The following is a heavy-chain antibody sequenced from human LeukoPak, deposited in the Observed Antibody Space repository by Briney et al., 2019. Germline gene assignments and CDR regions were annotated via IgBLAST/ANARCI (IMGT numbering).Heavy chain of an antibody. CDR1: GDSISSSRFY. Sequence: SETLSLACTVSGDSISSSRFYWGWIRQPPGKGLEWIGNIYYSGSTYYNPSLKSRLTILVDTSKNQFSLRLSSVTAADTAVYYCARTPGDYVPYWFDPWGQGTLVTASS. CDR2: IYYSGST. CDR3: ARTPGDYVPYWFDP. V-gene: IGHV4-39*07. D-gene: IGHD4-17*01. J-gene: IGHJ5*02.